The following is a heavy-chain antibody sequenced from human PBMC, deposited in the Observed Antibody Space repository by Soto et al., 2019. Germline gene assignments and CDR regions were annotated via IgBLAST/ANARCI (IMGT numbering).Heavy chain of an antibody. V-gene: IGHV3-23*01. D-gene: IGHD3-10*01. Sequence: EVQLLDSGGGLVQPGGSLRLSCAASGFTFNNYAMTWVRQAPGKGLEWVSAISGGGDTTSYADSVKGRFTVSRDGSNNTLYLQMGSLRAEDTALYYCAKGRGGSGSLTPRVDFWGQGTLVTVSS. CDR1: GFTFNNYA. CDR2: ISGGGDTT. CDR3: AKGRGGSGSLTPRVDF. J-gene: IGHJ4*02.